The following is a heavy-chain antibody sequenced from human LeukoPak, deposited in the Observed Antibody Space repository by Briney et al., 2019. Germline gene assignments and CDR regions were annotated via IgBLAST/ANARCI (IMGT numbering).Heavy chain of an antibody. D-gene: IGHD5-18*01. CDR3: ARVGSFVFGYSYGSSAFDI. V-gene: IGHV1-69*05. J-gene: IGHJ3*02. CDR2: IIPIFGTA. Sequence: SSVKVSCKASGGTFSSYAISWVRQAPGQGHEWMGGIIPIFGTANYAQKFQGRVTITTDESTSTAYMELSSLRSEDTAVYYCARVGSFVFGYSYGSSAFDIWGQGTMVTVSS. CDR1: GGTFSSYA.